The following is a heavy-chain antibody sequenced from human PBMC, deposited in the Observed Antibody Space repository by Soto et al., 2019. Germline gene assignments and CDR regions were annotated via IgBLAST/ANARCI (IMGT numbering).Heavy chain of an antibody. J-gene: IGHJ3*02. CDR3: ARPHNYYDSSGPVAAFDI. CDR1: GFTFSSYG. CDR2: ISYDGSNK. Sequence: PGGSLRLSCAASGFTFSSYGMHWVRQAPGKGLEWVAHISYDGSNKYSVDSVKGRFTISRDNSKNTLYLQMNSLRAEDTAVYYCARPHNYYDSSGPVAAFDIWGQGTMVTVSS. D-gene: IGHD3-22*01. V-gene: IGHV3-30*03.